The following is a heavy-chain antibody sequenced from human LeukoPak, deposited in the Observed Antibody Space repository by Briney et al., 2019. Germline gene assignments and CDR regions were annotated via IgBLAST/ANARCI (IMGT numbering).Heavy chain of an antibody. CDR3: ARGSTAMADFDY. J-gene: IGHJ4*02. D-gene: IGHD5-18*01. Sequence: SETLSLTCAVSGYSISSGYYWGWIRQPPGKGLAWIGSIYHSGSTYYNPSLKSRVTISVDTSKNQFSLKLSSVTAADTAVYYCARGSTAMADFDYWDQGTLVTVSS. V-gene: IGHV4-38-2*01. CDR1: GYSISSGYY. CDR2: IYHSGST.